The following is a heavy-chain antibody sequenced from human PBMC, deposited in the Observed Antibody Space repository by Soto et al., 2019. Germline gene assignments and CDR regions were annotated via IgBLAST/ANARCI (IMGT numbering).Heavy chain of an antibody. J-gene: IGHJ4*02. Sequence: ASVKVSCKASGYTFTSCDINWVRQATGQGLEWMGWMNPNSGNTGYAQKFQGRVTMTRNTSISTAYMELSSLRSEDTAVYYCARVKSTLQLPPDYWGQGTLVTVSS. CDR3: ARVKSTLQLPPDY. CDR1: GYTFTSCD. CDR2: MNPNSGNT. D-gene: IGHD2-2*01. V-gene: IGHV1-8*01.